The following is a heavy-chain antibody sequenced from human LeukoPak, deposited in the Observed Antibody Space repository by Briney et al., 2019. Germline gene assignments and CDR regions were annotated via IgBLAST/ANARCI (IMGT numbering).Heavy chain of an antibody. D-gene: IGHD3-9*01. Sequence: GGSLRLSCAASGFTFSSYGMHWVRQAPGKGLEWVAVISYDGSNKYYADSVKGRFTISRDNSKNTLYLQMNSLRAEDTAVYYCAKGRYYYDILTAHFDYWGQGTLVTVSS. CDR1: GFTFSSYG. CDR2: ISYDGSNK. CDR3: AKGRYYYDILTAHFDY. J-gene: IGHJ4*02. V-gene: IGHV3-30*18.